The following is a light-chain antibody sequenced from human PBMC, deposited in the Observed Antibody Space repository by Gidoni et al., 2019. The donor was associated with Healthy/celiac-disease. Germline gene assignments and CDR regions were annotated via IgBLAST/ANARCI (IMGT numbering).Light chain of an antibody. V-gene: IGLV3-27*01. Sequence: SYELTQPSTVSVSPGQTARITCSGDVLAKKYARRIQQKPGQSPVLVIYKDSERPSGIPERFSGSSSGTTVTLTISGAQVEDEADYYCDSAADNNGEVFGGGTKLTVL. CDR2: KDS. CDR1: VLAKKY. J-gene: IGLJ2*01. CDR3: DSAADNNGEV.